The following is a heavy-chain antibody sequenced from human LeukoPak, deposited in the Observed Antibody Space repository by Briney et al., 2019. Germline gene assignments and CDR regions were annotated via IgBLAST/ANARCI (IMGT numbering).Heavy chain of an antibody. Sequence: GGSLRLSCVASGFSLSSYSMNWVRQAPGKGLEWISFIHVSGGIIFYAESVKGRFTISRDNAKNSLFLQMNSLRAEDTAVYYCARGGSYYAEYFQHWGQGTLVTVSS. CDR2: IHVSGGII. V-gene: IGHV3-48*04. CDR3: ARGGSYYAEYFQH. D-gene: IGHD1-26*01. J-gene: IGHJ1*01. CDR1: GFSLSSYS.